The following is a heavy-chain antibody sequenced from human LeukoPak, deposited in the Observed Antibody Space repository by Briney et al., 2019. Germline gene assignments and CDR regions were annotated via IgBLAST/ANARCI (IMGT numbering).Heavy chain of an antibody. V-gene: IGHV4-39*01. D-gene: IGHD3-16*01. J-gene: IGHJ6*03. CDR1: GGSISSSSNY. CDR3: ARHGSYYYYMDV. Sequence: SVTLSLTCTVSGGSISSSSNYWGWIRQPPGKGLEWIGTIYYSGSTYYNPSLKSRVTISVDTSKLQFSLMLTSVTAADTAVYYCARHGSYYYYMDVWGKGTTVTVSS. CDR2: IYYSGST.